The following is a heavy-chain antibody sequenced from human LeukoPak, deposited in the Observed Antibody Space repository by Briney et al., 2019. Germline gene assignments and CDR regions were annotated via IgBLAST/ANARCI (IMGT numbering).Heavy chain of an antibody. Sequence: SETLSLTCTVSGGSISSSSYYWGWLRQPPGKGLEWIGSIYYSGSTYYNPSLKSRVTISVDTSKNQFSLKLSSVTAADTAVYYCATHPLFAVGYSSSWYYFDYWGQGTLVTVSS. CDR1: GGSISSSSYY. D-gene: IGHD6-13*01. CDR2: IYYSGST. J-gene: IGHJ4*02. V-gene: IGHV4-39*07. CDR3: ATHPLFAVGYSSSWYYFDY.